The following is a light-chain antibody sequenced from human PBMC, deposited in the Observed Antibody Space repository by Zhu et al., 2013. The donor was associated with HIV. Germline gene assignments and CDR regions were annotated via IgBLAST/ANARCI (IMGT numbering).Light chain of an antibody. V-gene: IGKV1-16*01. CDR1: QDVANY. CDR3: QQYHTYPLT. Sequence: DIQMTQSPPSLSASVGDRVTITCRASQDVANYLAWFQQKPGKAPKSLMYGASTLQSGIPSRFSGSGSGTHFTLTISSLEPEDLATYYCQQYHTYPLTFGGGTKVEFK. CDR2: GAS. J-gene: IGKJ4*01.